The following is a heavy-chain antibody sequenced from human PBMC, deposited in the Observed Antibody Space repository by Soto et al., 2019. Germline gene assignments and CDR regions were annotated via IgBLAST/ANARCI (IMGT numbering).Heavy chain of an antibody. CDR1: GFTFISYA. V-gene: IGHV3-23*01. D-gene: IGHD3-22*01. CDR3: AKGPRVVVIPRY. Sequence: GGSLRLSCAASGFTFISYAMSWVRQAPGKGLEWVSAISGSGGSTYYADSVKGRFTISRDNSKNTLYLQMNSLRAEDTAVYYCAKGPRVVVIPRYWGQGTLVTVSS. J-gene: IGHJ4*02. CDR2: ISGSGGST.